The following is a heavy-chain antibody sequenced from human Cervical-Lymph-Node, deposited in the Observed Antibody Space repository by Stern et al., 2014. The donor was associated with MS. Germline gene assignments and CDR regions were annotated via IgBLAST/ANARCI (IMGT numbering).Heavy chain of an antibody. CDR3: AKDNRVSFGMVFHYGLDV. Sequence: QLVEPGGGLVQPGRSLRLSCAASGFTFNDYGMHWVPQAPGKGLEWVSGISWNSAGIGYAGSVKGRFTISRDNAKNSLYLQMNDLRAEDTAFYYCAKDNRVSFGMVFHYGLDVWGQGTTVTVSS. J-gene: IGHJ6*02. D-gene: IGHD3-3*01. CDR1: GFTFNDYG. CDR2: ISWNSAGI. V-gene: IGHV3-9*01.